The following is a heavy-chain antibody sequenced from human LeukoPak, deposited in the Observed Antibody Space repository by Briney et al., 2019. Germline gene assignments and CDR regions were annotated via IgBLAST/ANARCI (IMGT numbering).Heavy chain of an antibody. D-gene: IGHD2-15*01. CDR1: CGSISSYY. CDR3: ARELGCSGGSCYSDGAFDI. Sequence: ETLSLTCTVSCGSISSYYWSWIRQPPGKGLEWIGYIYYSGSTNYNPSLKSRVTISVDTSKNQFSLKLSSVTAADTAVYYCARELGCSGGSCYSDGAFDIWGQGTMVTVSS. J-gene: IGHJ3*02. CDR2: IYYSGST. V-gene: IGHV4-59*01.